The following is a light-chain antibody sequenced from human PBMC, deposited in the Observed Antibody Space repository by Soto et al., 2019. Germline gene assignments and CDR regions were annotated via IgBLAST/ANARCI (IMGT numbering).Light chain of an antibody. CDR1: QSISSY. CDR2: AAS. J-gene: IGKJ2*01. CDR3: QQSYSTPPT. Sequence: QMTHCPSSLSASVGDRVTITCRASQSISSYFNWYQQKPGKAPKLLIYAASNLQSGVPSRFSGSGSGTDFTLTINSLQPEDFATYYCQQSYSTPPTFGQGTKVDIK. V-gene: IGKV1-39*01.